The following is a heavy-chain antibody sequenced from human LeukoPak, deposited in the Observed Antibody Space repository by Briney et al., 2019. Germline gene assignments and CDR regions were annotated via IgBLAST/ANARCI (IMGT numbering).Heavy chain of an antibody. CDR1: GFTFSSYS. Sequence: PGGSLRLSCAASGFTFSSYSMTWVRQAPRKGLEWVATINHDGSDKYYVDSVKGRFTISRDNAKNSLYLQMNSLRAEDTAVYYCARRYYDSSGYYALFDYWGQGTLVTVSS. D-gene: IGHD3-22*01. CDR3: ARRYYDSSGYYALFDY. J-gene: IGHJ4*02. CDR2: INHDGSDK. V-gene: IGHV3-7*01.